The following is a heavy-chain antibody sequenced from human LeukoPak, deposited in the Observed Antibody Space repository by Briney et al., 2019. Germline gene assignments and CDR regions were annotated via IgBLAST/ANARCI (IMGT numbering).Heavy chain of an antibody. CDR3: ARHVYCSGGSCRALFDY. CDR1: GYSFTSYW. J-gene: IGHJ4*02. Sequence: GESLKISCKGSGYSFTSYWIGWVRQMPGKGLGWMGIIYPGDSDTRYSPSFQGQVTISADKSISTAYPQWSSLKASDTAMYYCARHVYCSGGSCRALFDYWGQGTLVTVSS. CDR2: IYPGDSDT. V-gene: IGHV5-51*01. D-gene: IGHD2-15*01.